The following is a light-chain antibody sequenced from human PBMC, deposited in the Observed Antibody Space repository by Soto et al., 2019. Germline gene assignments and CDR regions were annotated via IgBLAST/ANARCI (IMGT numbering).Light chain of an antibody. V-gene: IGKV3D-15*01. CDR3: QQYNKWPRT. CDR1: QSLSNT. Sequence: NVLTQSPGTLSLSPGERATLSCRASQSLSNTFLSWYQQKPGQAPRLLIYDASTRATGFPAKFSGSGSGTEFTLTISSLQSEDFAVYYCQQYNKWPRTFGQGTKVDIK. CDR2: DAS. J-gene: IGKJ1*01.